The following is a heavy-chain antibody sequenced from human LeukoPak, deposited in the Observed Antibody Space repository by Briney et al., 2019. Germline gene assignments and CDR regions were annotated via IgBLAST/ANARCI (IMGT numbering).Heavy chain of an antibody. J-gene: IGHJ4*02. CDR2: ISGSGGST. CDR3: ARDRGGSYDY. CDR1: GFTFSSYA. D-gene: IGHD1-26*01. Sequence: GGSLRLSCAASGFTFSSYAMSWVRQAPGKGLEWVSAISGSGGSTYYADSVKGRFTISRDDSKNTLYLQTNSLRAEDTAVYYCARDRGGSYDYWGQGTLVTVSS. V-gene: IGHV3-23*01.